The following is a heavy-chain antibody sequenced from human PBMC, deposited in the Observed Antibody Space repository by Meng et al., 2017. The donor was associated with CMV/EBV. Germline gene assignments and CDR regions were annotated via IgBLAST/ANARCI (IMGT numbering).Heavy chain of an antibody. D-gene: IGHD3-10*01. CDR1: GYTFTSYY. J-gene: IGHJ3*02. V-gene: IGHV1-46*01. Sequence: ASVKVSCKASGYTFTSYYMHWVRQAPGQGLEWMGIINPSGGSTSYAQKFQGRDTMTRDTSTSTVYMELSSLRSEDTAVYYCARDLLGSGVWRFSNAFDIWGQGTMVTVSS. CDR2: INPSGGST. CDR3: ARDLLGSGVWRFSNAFDI.